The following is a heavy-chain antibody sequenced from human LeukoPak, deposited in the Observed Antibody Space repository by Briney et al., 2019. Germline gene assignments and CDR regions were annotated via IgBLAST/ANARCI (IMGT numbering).Heavy chain of an antibody. Sequence: ASVKVSCKASGYTFTGYYMHWVRQAPGQGLEWMGIINPSGGSTSYAQKFQGRVTMTRDMSTSTVYMELSSLRSEDTAVYYCARDSFGGNPPYWGQGTLVTVSS. J-gene: IGHJ4*02. CDR3: ARDSFGGNPPY. V-gene: IGHV1-46*01. D-gene: IGHD4-23*01. CDR2: INPSGGST. CDR1: GYTFTGYY.